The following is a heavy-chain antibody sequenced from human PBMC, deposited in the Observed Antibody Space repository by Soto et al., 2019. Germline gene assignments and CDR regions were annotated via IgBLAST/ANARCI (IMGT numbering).Heavy chain of an antibody. J-gene: IGHJ4*02. CDR2: ISPDGAT. CDR3: ARGLAAQSFYFDF. V-gene: IGHV4-34*01. CDR1: GGSFSTNH. D-gene: IGHD3-16*02. Sequence: QVQLHQWGAGLVRPSETLALTCAVNGGSFSTNHWNWIRQSPGKGLEWIGEISPDGATNFNPTLKSRLSMSVETSKRQFSLHLTSGTAADTAGYFCARGLAAQSFYFDFWGQGTLVTVSS.